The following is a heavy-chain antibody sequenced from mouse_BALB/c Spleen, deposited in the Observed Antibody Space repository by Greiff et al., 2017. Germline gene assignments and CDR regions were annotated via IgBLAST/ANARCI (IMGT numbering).Heavy chain of an antibody. CDR3: AREPPAMDY. Sequence: QVQLQQSGAELVRPGSSVKISCKASGYAFSSYWRNWVKQRPGQGLEWIGQIYPGDGDTNYNGKFKGKATLTADKSSSTAYMQLSSLTSEDSAVYFCAREPPAMDYWGQGTSVTVSS. CDR2: IYPGDGDT. CDR1: GYAFSSYW. V-gene: IGHV1-80*01. J-gene: IGHJ4*01.